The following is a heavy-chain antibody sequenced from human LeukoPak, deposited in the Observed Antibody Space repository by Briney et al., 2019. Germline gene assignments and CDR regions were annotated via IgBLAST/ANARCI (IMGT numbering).Heavy chain of an antibody. V-gene: IGHV4-30-4*08. CDR3: ATHNSGYDSGNDAFDI. CDR2: IYYSGST. J-gene: IGHJ3*02. D-gene: IGHD3-22*01. CDR1: GGSISSGDYY. Sequence: PSETLSLTCTVSGGSISSGDYYWSWIRQPPGKGLEWIGYIYYSGSTYYNPSLKSRVTISVDTSKNRFSLRLSSVTAADTAVYFCATHNSGYDSGNDAFDIWGPRTMVTVSS.